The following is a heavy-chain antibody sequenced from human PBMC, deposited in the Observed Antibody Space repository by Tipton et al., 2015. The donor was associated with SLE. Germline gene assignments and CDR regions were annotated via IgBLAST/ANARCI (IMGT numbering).Heavy chain of an antibody. V-gene: IGHV4-39*01. CDR1: SDSITNANFY. J-gene: IGHJ4*02. Sequence: TLSLTCTVSSDSITNANFYWGWIRQPPGKGLEWLGSVYYTGSTYYHPSLKSRVTMSVDTTKNQFSLKLASVTAAGTALYYCASRLGYRFDYWGQGALVTVSS. CDR3: ASRLGYRFDY. D-gene: IGHD5-18*01. CDR2: VYYTGST.